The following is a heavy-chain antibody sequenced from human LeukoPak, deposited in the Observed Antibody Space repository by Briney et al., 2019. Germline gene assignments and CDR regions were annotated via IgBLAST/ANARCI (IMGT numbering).Heavy chain of an antibody. D-gene: IGHD4-23*01. CDR3: ARGWLAETTVVTPYNY. Sequence: ASVKVSCKASGGTFSNYAINWVRQAPGQGLEWMGGIIPIFGKANYAQKFQGRVTITADESTRTAYMELSSLRSEDTAVYYCARGWLAETTVVTPYNYWGRGTLVSVSS. J-gene: IGHJ4*02. V-gene: IGHV1-69*13. CDR1: GGTFSNYA. CDR2: IIPIFGKA.